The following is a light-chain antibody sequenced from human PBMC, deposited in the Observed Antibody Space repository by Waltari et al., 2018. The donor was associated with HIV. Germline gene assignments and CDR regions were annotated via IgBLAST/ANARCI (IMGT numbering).Light chain of an antibody. CDR3: QQSHSTPWT. Sequence: DIQMNPSPSSLSASVGDRGNITCRASQGIRSYLNWYQQKSGKAPKLLIYAASSLQSGVPSRFSGSGSGAEYTLTIISLQPEDFATYYCQQSHSTPWTFGQGTKVEIK. J-gene: IGKJ1*01. CDR2: AAS. CDR1: QGIRSY. V-gene: IGKV1-39*01.